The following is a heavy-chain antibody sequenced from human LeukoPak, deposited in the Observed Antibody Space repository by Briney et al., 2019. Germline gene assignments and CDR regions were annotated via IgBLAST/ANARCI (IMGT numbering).Heavy chain of an antibody. CDR2: IYYSGST. CDR3: ARGVGYCSSTSCYFDWFDP. J-gene: IGHJ5*02. V-gene: IGHV4-39*01. CDR1: GGSISSSSYY. D-gene: IGHD2-2*01. Sequence: SETLSLTCTVSGGSISSSSYYWGWIRQPPGKGLEWIGCIYYSGSTYYNPSLKSRVTISVDTSKNQFSLKLSSVTAADTAVYYCARGVGYCSSTSCYFDWFDPWGQGALVTVSS.